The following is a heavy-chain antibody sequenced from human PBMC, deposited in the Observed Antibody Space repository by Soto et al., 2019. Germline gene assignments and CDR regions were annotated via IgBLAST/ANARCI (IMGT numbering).Heavy chain of an antibody. J-gene: IGHJ5*02. CDR3: AREVGPPSGWLDP. CDR2: ISASGGLK. Sequence: EVQLSESGGDLRQPGGSLRLSCAASGFTFTNYAMTWVRQTPGKGLEWVSGISASGGLKYYADSVRGRFTVSRDNSKNILYLQMDNLRDEDTALYYCAREVGPPSGWLDPWGQGTQVTVSS. V-gene: IGHV3-23*01. CDR1: GFTFTNYA. D-gene: IGHD3-10*01.